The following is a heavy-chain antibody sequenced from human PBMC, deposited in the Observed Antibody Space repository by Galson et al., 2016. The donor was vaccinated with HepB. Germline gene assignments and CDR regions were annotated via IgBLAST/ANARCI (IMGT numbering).Heavy chain of an antibody. Sequence: SETLSLTCTVSGTSIRSSPYYWGLIRQTPGKGLEWIGSIYYSGSTYYSPSLRSRATISLDTSKNQFSLKLTSVTAADTGVYYCVRSPCGGECFTDFWGQGTLVTVSS. CDR3: VRSPCGGECFTDF. V-gene: IGHV4-39*01. CDR1: GTSIRSSPYY. J-gene: IGHJ4*02. CDR2: IYYSGST. D-gene: IGHD2-21*01.